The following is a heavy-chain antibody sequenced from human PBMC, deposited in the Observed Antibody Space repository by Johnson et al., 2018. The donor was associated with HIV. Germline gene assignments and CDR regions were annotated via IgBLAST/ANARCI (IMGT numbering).Heavy chain of an antibody. J-gene: IGHJ3*02. Sequence: VQLVESGGGLGQPGGSLRLSCAASGFTFSSFEMNWVRQAPGKGLEWVSYISSSGSTIYYADSVTGRFTISRDNAKNSLYLQMNSLRAEDTAVYYRARVGGGSSWYGLGGAFDIWGQGTMVTVSS. V-gene: IGHV3-48*03. CDR1: GFTFSSFE. CDR3: ARVGGGSSWYGLGGAFDI. CDR2: ISSSGSTI. D-gene: IGHD6-13*01.